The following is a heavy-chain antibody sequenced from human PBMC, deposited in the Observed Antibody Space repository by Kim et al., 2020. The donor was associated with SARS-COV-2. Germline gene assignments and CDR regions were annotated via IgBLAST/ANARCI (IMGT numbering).Heavy chain of an antibody. Sequence: GGSLRLSCTASGFTFGDYAMSWVRQAPGKGLEWVGFIRSKAYGGTTEYAATVTGRFTISRDDSKSIAYLQMNSLKTEGTAVYYCTRDEYCSSTSCPPDYWGDGTLVSVSS. J-gene: IGHJ4*01. CDR1: GFTFGDYA. V-gene: IGHV3-49*04. D-gene: IGHD2-2*01. CDR2: IRSKAYGGTT. CDR3: TRDEYCSSTSCPPDY.